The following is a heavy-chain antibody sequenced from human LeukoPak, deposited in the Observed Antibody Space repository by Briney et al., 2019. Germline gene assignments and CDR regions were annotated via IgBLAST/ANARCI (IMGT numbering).Heavy chain of an antibody. J-gene: IGHJ4*02. CDR2: INHSGST. CDR1: GGSFNGYY. V-gene: IGHV4-34*01. Sequence: SETLSLTCAVYGGSFNGYYWSWIRQPPGKGLEWIGEINHSGSTNYSPSLKSRVTLSVDTSKNQLSLKLSSVTAADTAVYYCARLTGYDWESSYDYWGQGTLVTVSS. CDR3: ARLTGYDWESSYDY. D-gene: IGHD5-12*01.